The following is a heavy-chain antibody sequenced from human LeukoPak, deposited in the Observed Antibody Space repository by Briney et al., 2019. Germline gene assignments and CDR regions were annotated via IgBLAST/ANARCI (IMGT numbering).Heavy chain of an antibody. CDR1: GCSISSYY. D-gene: IGHD3-22*01. CDR3: ARGSGYYRY. Sequence: SETLSLTCTVSGCSISSYYWSWVRQPPGKGLEWIGYIYYSGSTNYNPSLKSRVTISVDTSKNQFSLKLSSVTAADTAVYYCARGSGYYRYWGQGTLVTVSS. CDR2: IYYSGST. V-gene: IGHV4-59*01. J-gene: IGHJ4*02.